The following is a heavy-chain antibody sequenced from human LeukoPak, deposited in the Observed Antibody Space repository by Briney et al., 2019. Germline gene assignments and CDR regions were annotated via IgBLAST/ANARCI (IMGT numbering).Heavy chain of an antibody. CDR2: ISGSGGST. V-gene: IGHV3-23*01. D-gene: IGHD2-21*02. CDR1: GFTFSSYA. J-gene: IGHJ4*02. Sequence: GGSLRLSCAASGFTFSSYAMSWVRQAPGKGLEWVSAISGSGGSTYYADSVKGRFTISRDNSKNTLYLQMNSLRAEDTAVYYCAKGGRGLVTAIATLVWGQGTLVTVSS. CDR3: AKGGRGLVTAIATLV.